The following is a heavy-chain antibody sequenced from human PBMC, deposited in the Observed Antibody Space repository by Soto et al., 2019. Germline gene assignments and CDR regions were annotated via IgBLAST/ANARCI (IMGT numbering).Heavy chain of an antibody. J-gene: IGHJ4*02. V-gene: IGHV3-53*01. Sequence: EVQLVESGGGLIQPGGSLRLSCAVSGFTVSNNYMSWVRQAPGKGLEGVSVIYSGGYTAYGDSVKGRFTISRDNSKKTVFFKLKTLRPLATAVFSCARARGGGGYWGQGTLVTVSS. D-gene: IGHD3-10*01. CDR1: GFTVSNNY. CDR3: ARARGGGGY. CDR2: IYSGGYT.